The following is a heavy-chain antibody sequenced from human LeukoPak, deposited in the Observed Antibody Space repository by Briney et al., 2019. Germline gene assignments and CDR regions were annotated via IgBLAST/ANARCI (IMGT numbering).Heavy chain of an antibody. CDR2: TSGSGVNS. CDR1: GFTFRAYG. D-gene: IGHD5-12*01. CDR3: AKEYSGYDFDY. V-gene: IGHV3-23*01. Sequence: GGSLRLSCAASGFTFRAYGMHWVRQAPGKGLEWVAATSGSGVNSYYADSVRGRFTISRDNSQNTLYLQMDSLRAEDTALYYCAKEYSGYDFDYWGQGTLVTVSS. J-gene: IGHJ4*01.